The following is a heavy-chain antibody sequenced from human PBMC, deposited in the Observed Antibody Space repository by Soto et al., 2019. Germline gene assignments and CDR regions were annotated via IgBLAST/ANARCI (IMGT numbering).Heavy chain of an antibody. CDR2: MWANGFNK. V-gene: IGHV3-33*06. CDR3: AKVPSHTIDI. D-gene: IGHD2-2*01. CDR1: GLTFSNHG. Sequence: QVLLVESGGGVVQPGRSLRLSCEASGLTFSNHGFHWVRQAPGKGLEWVAAMWANGFNKDYSDSVKGRFTVSRDNSKNTVYLKMDGLRAEDTAVYYCAKVPSHTIDIWGQGTMVTVS. J-gene: IGHJ3*02.